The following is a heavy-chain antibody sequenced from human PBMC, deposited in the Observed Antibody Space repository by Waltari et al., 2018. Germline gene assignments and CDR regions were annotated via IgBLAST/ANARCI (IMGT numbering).Heavy chain of an antibody. CDR1: GGSISSSSSY. D-gene: IGHD1-26*01. J-gene: IGHJ6*03. V-gene: IGHV4-39*01. CDR2: IYYSGST. CDR3: ARIIRETHYMDV. Sequence: QLQLQESGPGLVKPSETLSLTCTVSGGSISSSSSYWGWIRQPPGKGLEWIGSIYYSGSTYYNPSLKSRVTISVDTSKNQFSLKLSSVTAADTAVYYCARIIRETHYMDVWGKGTTVTVSS.